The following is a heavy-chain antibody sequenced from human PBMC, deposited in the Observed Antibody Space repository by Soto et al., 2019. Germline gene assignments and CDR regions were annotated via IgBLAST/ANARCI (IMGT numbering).Heavy chain of an antibody. CDR1: GYTFTGYY. CDR2: INPNSGDT. J-gene: IGHJ6*02. CDR3: AKGGAIVAAGTRVYLYNAMDV. D-gene: IGHD1-26*01. Sequence: QVQLVQSGTEMKRPGDSVKVSCKASGYTFTGYYVHWVRQAPGQGLEWMGWINPNSGDTYLAQRFQGRVTMKRETSIGTAYMELRGLTSDDTAEYYCAKGGAIVAAGTRVYLYNAMDVWGQGTTVTVSS. V-gene: IGHV1-2*02.